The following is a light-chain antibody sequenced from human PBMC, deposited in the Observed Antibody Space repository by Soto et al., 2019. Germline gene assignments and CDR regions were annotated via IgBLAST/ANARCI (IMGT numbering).Light chain of an antibody. Sequence: EIVLTQSPGTLSLSPGETATLSCRASQSISSTYLAWFQQKPGQAPRLLIHGASTRATGIPDRFSGSGSGTDFTRAISRLEPEDFAVYYCHQYGFSPKTFGQGTEVE. V-gene: IGKV3-20*01. CDR3: HQYGFSPKT. J-gene: IGKJ1*01. CDR2: GAS. CDR1: QSISSTY.